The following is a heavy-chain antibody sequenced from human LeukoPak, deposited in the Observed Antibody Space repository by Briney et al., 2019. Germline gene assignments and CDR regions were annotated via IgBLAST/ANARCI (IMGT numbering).Heavy chain of an antibody. CDR1: GFTFSGYG. V-gene: IGHV3-30*03. CDR2: IAYDGTNE. D-gene: IGHD2-2*01. Sequence: QAGGSLRLSCVASGFTFSGYGMHWVRQAPGKGLEWVAVIAYDGTNEYYADSVKGRFTISRDNSKNTLYLLMSSLKTEDTAVYYCAQLTDTSPSYWGQGTQVTVSS. CDR3: AQLTDTSPSY. J-gene: IGHJ4*02.